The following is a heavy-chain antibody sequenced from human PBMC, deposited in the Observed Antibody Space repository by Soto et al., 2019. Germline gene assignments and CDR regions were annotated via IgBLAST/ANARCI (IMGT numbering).Heavy chain of an antibody. CDR1: GYTFTGYY. J-gene: IGHJ6*02. Sequence: VKVSCKASGYTFTGYYMHWVRQAPGQGLEWMGWINPNSGGTNYAQKFQGWVTMTRDTSISTAYMELSRLRSDDTAVYYCARAGSDYDFWSGYTEYYYGMDVWGQGTTATVS. V-gene: IGHV1-2*04. D-gene: IGHD3-3*01. CDR3: ARAGSDYDFWSGYTEYYYGMDV. CDR2: INPNSGGT.